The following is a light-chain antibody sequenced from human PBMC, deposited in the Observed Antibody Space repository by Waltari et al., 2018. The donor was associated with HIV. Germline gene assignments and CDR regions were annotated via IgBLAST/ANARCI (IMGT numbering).Light chain of an antibody. CDR3: SSYTSTSTV. V-gene: IGLV2-14*01. CDR1: SRDVGGYNY. CDR2: EVS. Sequence: QSALTQPASVSGSPGQSITISCPGTSRDVGGYNYVSWYQQHPGKAPKLMIYEVSYRPSGVSNRFSGSKSGNTASLTISGLQAEDEADYYCSSYTSTSTVFGGGTKLTVL. J-gene: IGLJ3*02.